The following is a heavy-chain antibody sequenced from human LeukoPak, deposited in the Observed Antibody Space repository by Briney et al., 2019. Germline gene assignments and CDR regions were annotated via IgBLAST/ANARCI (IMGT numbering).Heavy chain of an antibody. CDR3: ARYSYYYDSSGYYDAENWFDP. D-gene: IGHD3-22*01. CDR2: IYPGDSDT. CDR1: GYSLTSYW. Sequence: GESLKISCKGSGYSLTSYWIGWVRQMPGKGLEWMGIIYPGDSDTRYSPSFQGQVTISADKSISTAYLQWSSLKASDTAMYYCARYSYYYDSSGYYDAENWFDPWGQGTLVTVSS. J-gene: IGHJ5*02. V-gene: IGHV5-51*01.